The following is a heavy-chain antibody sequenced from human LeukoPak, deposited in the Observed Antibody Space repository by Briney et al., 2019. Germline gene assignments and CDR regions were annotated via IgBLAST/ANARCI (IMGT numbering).Heavy chain of an antibody. Sequence: ASVKVSFKASGYTFTSYGISWVRQAPGQGLEWMGWINAGNGNTKYSQKFQGRVTITRDTSASTAYMELSSLRSEDTAVYYCARSLRWLHYLDYWGQGTLVTVSS. V-gene: IGHV1-3*01. J-gene: IGHJ4*02. CDR1: GYTFTSYG. CDR2: INAGNGNT. CDR3: ARSLRWLHYLDY. D-gene: IGHD4-23*01.